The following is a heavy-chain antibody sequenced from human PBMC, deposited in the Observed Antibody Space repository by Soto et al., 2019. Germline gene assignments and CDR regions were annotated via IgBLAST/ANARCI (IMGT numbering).Heavy chain of an antibody. D-gene: IGHD3-22*01. CDR3: AKDDSNRWDNYYAMDV. J-gene: IGHJ6*02. V-gene: IGHV3-30*18. CDR2: ISNDGSNK. Sequence: QVQLVESGGGVVQPGRSLRLSCAASGFTFYKYGMHWVRQAPGKGLEGVALISNDGSNKYYVDSVKGRINIARDNSKNTVFLQMNSLRPEDTALYFCAKDDSNRWDNYYAMDVWGQGTTVTVSS. CDR1: GFTFYKYG.